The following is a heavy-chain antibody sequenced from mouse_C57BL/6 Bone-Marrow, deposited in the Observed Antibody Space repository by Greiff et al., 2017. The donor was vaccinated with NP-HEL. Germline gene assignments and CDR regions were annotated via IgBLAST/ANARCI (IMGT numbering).Heavy chain of an antibody. D-gene: IGHD2-5*01. Sequence: EVQLQQSGTVLARPGASVKMSCKTSGYTFTSYWMHWVKQRPGQGLEWIGAIYPGNSDTSYNQKFKGKAKLTAVTSASTAYMELSSLTNEDSAVYYCTRPYYSNYWFAYWGQGTLVTVSA. CDR1: GYTFTSYW. CDR3: TRPYYSNYWFAY. CDR2: IYPGNSDT. V-gene: IGHV1-5*01. J-gene: IGHJ3*01.